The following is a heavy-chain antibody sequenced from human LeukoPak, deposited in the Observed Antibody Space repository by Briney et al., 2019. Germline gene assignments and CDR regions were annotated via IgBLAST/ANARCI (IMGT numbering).Heavy chain of an antibody. J-gene: IGHJ4*02. CDR3: AGGSGWTSNY. V-gene: IGHV3-7*04. CDR2: IKQDGSDQ. D-gene: IGHD3-3*01. CDR1: GFTFSNYW. Sequence: PGGSLRLPCVASGFTFSNYWMNWVRQAPGKGLEWVANIKQDGSDQYYVDSVRGRFTISRDNAKNSLYLQMNSLRAEDTAVYYCAGGSGWTSNYWGQGTLVTVSS.